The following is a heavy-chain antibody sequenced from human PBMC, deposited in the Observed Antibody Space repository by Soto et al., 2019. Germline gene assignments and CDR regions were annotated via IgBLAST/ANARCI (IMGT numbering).Heavy chain of an antibody. J-gene: IGHJ4*02. Sequence: SETLSLTCTVSGGSISSYYWSWIRQPPGKGLEWIGYMYHSGSTNYNPSLKSRVTISIDTSKNQFSLRLSSVTAADTAVYYCARGRYYFDYRGQRALVTVSS. V-gene: IGHV4-59*01. CDR1: GGSISSYY. CDR2: MYHSGST. CDR3: ARGRYYFDY.